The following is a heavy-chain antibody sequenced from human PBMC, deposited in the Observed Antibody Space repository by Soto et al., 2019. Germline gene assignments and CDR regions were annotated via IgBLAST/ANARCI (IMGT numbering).Heavy chain of an antibody. CDR2: INPNSGGT. CDR1: GYTFTGYY. D-gene: IGHD6-13*01. J-gene: IGHJ4*02. Sequence: GASVKVSCKASGYTFTGYYMHWVRQAPGQGLEWMGWINPNSGGTNYAQKFQGRVTMTRDTSISTAYMELSRLRSDDTAVYYCARDHAPGIAGHNARPFDYWGQGTLVTVSS. CDR3: ARDHAPGIAGHNARPFDY. V-gene: IGHV1-2*02.